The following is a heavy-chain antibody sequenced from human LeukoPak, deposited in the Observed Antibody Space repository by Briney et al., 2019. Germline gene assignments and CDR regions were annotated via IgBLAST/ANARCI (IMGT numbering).Heavy chain of an antibody. J-gene: IGHJ4*02. V-gene: IGHV3-23*01. Sequence: GGSLRLSCAASGFTFSSYAMTWVRQAPGKGLEWVSAISGSGGSTYYADSVKGRFTISRDNSKNTLDLQMNSLGAEDTAVYYCAKDRIPVLPDYWGQGTLVTVSS. D-gene: IGHD2-8*02. CDR1: GFTFSSYA. CDR3: AKDRIPVLPDY. CDR2: ISGSGGST.